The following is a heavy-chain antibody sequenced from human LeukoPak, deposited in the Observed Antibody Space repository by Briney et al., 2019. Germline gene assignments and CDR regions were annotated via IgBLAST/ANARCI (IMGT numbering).Heavy chain of an antibody. CDR2: IYSGGST. Sequence: GGSLRLSCAASGFTVSSNYMSWVRQAPGKGLEWVSVIYSGGSTYYADSVKGQFTISRDNSKNTLYHQMNSLRAEDTAVYYCARDGYNENAFYIWGQGTMVTVSS. J-gene: IGHJ3*02. V-gene: IGHV3-53*01. D-gene: IGHD5-24*01. CDR3: ARDGYNENAFYI. CDR1: GFTVSSNY.